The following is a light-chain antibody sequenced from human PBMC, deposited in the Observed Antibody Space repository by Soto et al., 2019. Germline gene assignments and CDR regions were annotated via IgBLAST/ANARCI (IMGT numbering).Light chain of an antibody. CDR2: EGI. CDR1: SSDIGTYNL. Sequence: QSALTQPASVSGSPGQSITISCTGTSSDIGTYNLVSWYQHYPGKAPKLMIYEGIKRPSGVSNRFSGSKSGNTAFLTISGLQAEDEADYYCCSYTSSRAYVFGIGTKVTVL. V-gene: IGLV2-14*02. J-gene: IGLJ1*01. CDR3: CSYTSSRAYV.